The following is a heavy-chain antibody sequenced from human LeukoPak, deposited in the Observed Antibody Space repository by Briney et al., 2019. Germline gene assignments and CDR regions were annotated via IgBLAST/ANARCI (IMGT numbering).Heavy chain of an antibody. CDR1: GFTFSSYW. D-gene: IGHD3-10*01. Sequence: GGSLRLSCAASGFTFSSYWMHWVRQPPGKGRRWVSRITTDGGSTEYADSVKGRFTISRDNVKNTLYLQLNSLRAEDTAVYYCARDGGSGTPFDFWGQGTLVTVSS. CDR3: ARDGGSGTPFDF. J-gene: IGHJ4*02. CDR2: ITTDGGST. V-gene: IGHV3-74*03.